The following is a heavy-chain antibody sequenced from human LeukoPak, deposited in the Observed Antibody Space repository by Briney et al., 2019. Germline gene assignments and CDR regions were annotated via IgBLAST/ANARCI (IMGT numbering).Heavy chain of an antibody. CDR2: TYYRSKWYN. CDR1: GDSVSSNSVA. V-gene: IGHV6-1*01. D-gene: IGHD6-13*01. J-gene: IGHJ3*02. CDR3: ARYPGVAATRLDAFDI. Sequence: SQTLSLTCAICGDSVSSNSVAWNWIRQSPSRGLEWLGRTYYRSKWYNDYAVSVKSRITISPDPSKDQFSLQLKSVTPEDTAVYYCARYPGVAATRLDAFDIWGQGTMVTVSS.